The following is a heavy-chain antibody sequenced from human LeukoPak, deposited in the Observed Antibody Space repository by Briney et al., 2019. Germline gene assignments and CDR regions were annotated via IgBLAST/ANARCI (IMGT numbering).Heavy chain of an antibody. CDR3: ARDGNDSSGYYVRTLRLVY. V-gene: IGHV4-30-4*07. CDR1: GYSISSGGYS. D-gene: IGHD3-22*01. CDR2: IYYSGST. Sequence: SETLSLTCTVSGYSISSGGYSWSWIRQPPGKGLERIGYIYYSGSTYYNPSLKSRVTISVDTSKNQFSLKLSSVTAADTAVYYCARDGNDSSGYYVRTLRLVYWGQGTLVTVSS. J-gene: IGHJ4*02.